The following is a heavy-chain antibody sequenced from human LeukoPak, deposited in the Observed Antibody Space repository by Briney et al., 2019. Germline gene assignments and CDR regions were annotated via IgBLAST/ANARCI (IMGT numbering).Heavy chain of an antibody. Sequence: GGSLRLSCAASGFTISSYAMSWVRQAPGKGLEWVSAISGSGGSTYYADSVKGRFTISRDNSKNTLYLQMNSLRAEDTAVYYCAKDTDIVVVVADYWGQGTLVTVSS. CDR3: AKDTDIVVVVADY. D-gene: IGHD2-15*01. V-gene: IGHV3-23*01. CDR1: GFTISSYA. J-gene: IGHJ4*02. CDR2: ISGSGGST.